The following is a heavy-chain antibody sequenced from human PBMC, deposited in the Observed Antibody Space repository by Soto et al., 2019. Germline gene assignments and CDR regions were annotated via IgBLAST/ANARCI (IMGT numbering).Heavy chain of an antibody. CDR2: ISSSGSTI. CDR3: ARDPSYYDSSGYYQQDAFDI. CDR1: GFTFSSYE. D-gene: IGHD3-22*01. J-gene: IGHJ3*02. Sequence: GGSLRLSCAASGFTFSSYEMNWVRQAPGKGLEWVSYISSSGSTIYYADSVKGRFTISRDNAKNSLYLQMNSLRAEDTAVYYRARDPSYYDSSGYYQQDAFDIWGQGTMVTVSS. V-gene: IGHV3-48*03.